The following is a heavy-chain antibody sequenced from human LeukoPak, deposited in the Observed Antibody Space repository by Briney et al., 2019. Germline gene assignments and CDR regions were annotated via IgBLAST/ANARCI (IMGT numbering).Heavy chain of an antibody. Sequence: PGRSLRLSCEGSGFTASGFGFSSFAMYWVRQAPGKGLEWVAVMSYDGSSEYYADSVKGRFTISRDNPKKTLFLQMNNLRADDTAVYYCAKGTTGHYRDRSGYWYYFDQWGQGSLVTVSS. J-gene: IGHJ4*02. CDR2: MSYDGSSE. CDR1: GFGFSSFA. V-gene: IGHV3-30*18. D-gene: IGHD3-22*01. CDR3: AKGTTGHYRDRSGYWYYFDQ.